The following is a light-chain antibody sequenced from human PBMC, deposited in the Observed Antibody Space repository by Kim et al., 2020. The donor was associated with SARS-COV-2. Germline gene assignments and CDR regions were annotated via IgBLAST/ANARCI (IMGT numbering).Light chain of an antibody. Sequence: ASVGDNVTITCRASENIKYYLSWFQQKLGSTPKLLIYQASDLEDGVPSRFSGSGSGTDFTFTITSLQPDDFATYYCLHFNSYSGTFGQGTKVDIK. J-gene: IGKJ2*01. V-gene: IGKV1-5*03. CDR1: ENIKYY. CDR3: LHFNSYSGT. CDR2: QAS.